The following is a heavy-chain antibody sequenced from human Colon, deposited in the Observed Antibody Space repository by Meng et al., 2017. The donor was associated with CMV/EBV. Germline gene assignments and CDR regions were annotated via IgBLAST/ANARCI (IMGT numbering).Heavy chain of an antibody. Sequence: LSCAASGFSVRSHWMNWVRQAPGKGLVWVSRINEDGRTTNYAGPVRGRFTISRDSAKNTLYLQMDSLRAEDTAVYYCVRDFGGPYDYWGQGSLVTVSS. D-gene: IGHD3-10*01. CDR2: INEDGRTT. CDR1: GFSVRSHW. CDR3: VRDFGGPYDY. V-gene: IGHV3-74*01. J-gene: IGHJ4*02.